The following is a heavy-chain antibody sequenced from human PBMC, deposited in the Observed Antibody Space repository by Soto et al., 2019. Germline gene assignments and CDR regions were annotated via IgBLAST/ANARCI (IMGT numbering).Heavy chain of an antibody. Sequence: GGSLRLSCAASGFTFSSYWMSWVRQAPGKGLEWVANIKQDGSEKYYVDSVKGRFTISRDNAKNSLYLQMNSLRAEDTAVYYCARDYDFWSGYYSDLGWFDPWGQGTLVTVSS. J-gene: IGHJ5*02. CDR3: ARDYDFWSGYYSDLGWFDP. CDR2: IKQDGSEK. V-gene: IGHV3-7*01. CDR1: GFTFSSYW. D-gene: IGHD3-3*01.